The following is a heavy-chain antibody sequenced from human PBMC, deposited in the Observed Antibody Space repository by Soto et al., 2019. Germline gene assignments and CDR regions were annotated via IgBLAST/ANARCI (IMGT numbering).Heavy chain of an antibody. D-gene: IGHD2-21*01. V-gene: IGHV3-23*01. CDR1: GFTLSSYA. Sequence: EVQLLESGGGLVQPGGSLRLSCAASGFTLSSYAMGWVRQAPGKGLEWVSAISANGACTYYADSVKGRFTISRDNSKNTLYLQMRALGAEDTAVYFCAKDRCAPSTCFFAYWGQGTLVTVSS. J-gene: IGHJ4*02. CDR2: ISANGACT. CDR3: AKDRCAPSTCFFAY.